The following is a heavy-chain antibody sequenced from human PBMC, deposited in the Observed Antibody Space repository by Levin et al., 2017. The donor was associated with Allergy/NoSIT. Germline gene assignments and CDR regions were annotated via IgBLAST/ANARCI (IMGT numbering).Heavy chain of an antibody. J-gene: IGHJ3*02. D-gene: IGHD5-24*01. CDR3: ARLDKWLQKIGAFDI. Sequence: PSETLSLTCTVSGGSISSYYWSWIRQPPGKGLEWIGYIYYSGSTNYNPSLKGRVTISLDTSKNQFSLNLSSVTAADTAVYYCARLDKWLQKIGAFDIWGQGTMVTVSS. V-gene: IGHV4-59*08. CDR1: GGSISSYY. CDR2: IYYSGST.